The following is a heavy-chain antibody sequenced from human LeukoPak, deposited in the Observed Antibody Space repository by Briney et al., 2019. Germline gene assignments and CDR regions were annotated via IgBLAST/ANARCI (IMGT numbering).Heavy chain of an antibody. CDR2: ISWDGGST. CDR3: AKIPQINDYDSSGLDGY. Sequence: GVTVRLPCAACVFTYHYYAMLWVPRAPGKGWVWVSLISWDGGSTYYADSVKGRFTISRDNSKDSLYLQMNSLRTEDTALYYCAKIPQINDYDSSGLDGYWGQGTLVTVSS. J-gene: IGHJ4*02. CDR1: VFTYHYYA. D-gene: IGHD3-22*01. V-gene: IGHV3-43*02.